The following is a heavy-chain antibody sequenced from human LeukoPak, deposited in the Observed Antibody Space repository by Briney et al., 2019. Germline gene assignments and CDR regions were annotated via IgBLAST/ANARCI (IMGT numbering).Heavy chain of an antibody. D-gene: IGHD6-19*01. J-gene: IGHJ4*02. CDR1: GFTFSSYA. V-gene: IGHV3-23*01. CDR2: ISGSGGST. CDR3: AKGYSSGWYYFDY. Sequence: PGGSLRLSCAASGFTFSSYAMSWVRQAPGKGLGWVSAISGSGGSTYYADSVKGRFTISRDNSKNTLYLQMNSLRAEDTAVYYCAKGYSSGWYYFDYRGQGTLVTVSS.